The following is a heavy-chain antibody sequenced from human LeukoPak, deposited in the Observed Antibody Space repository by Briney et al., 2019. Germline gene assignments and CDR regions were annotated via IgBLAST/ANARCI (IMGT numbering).Heavy chain of an antibody. CDR2: IINSGDST. CDR3: AKDLGRVAAAGGGIDY. CDR1: GFTFDDYG. J-gene: IGHJ4*02. Sequence: GGSLRLSCAASGFTFDDYGMSWVRQAPGKGLEWVSGIINSGDSTFYADSVKGRLTISRDNSKNTLFLQMNSLRVDDTAIYYCAKDLGRVAAAGGGIDYWGQGTLVTVSS. D-gene: IGHD6-13*01. V-gene: IGHV3-23*01.